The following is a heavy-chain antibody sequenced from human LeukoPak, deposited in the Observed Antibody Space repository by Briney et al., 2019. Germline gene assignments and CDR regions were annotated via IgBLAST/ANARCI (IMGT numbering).Heavy chain of an antibody. CDR1: GFTFSSYG. CDR3: AKDRREQWLVYYFDY. J-gene: IGHJ4*02. D-gene: IGHD6-19*01. V-gene: IGHV3-30*18. CDR2: ISYDGSNR. Sequence: PGRSLRLSCAASGFTFSSYGMHWVRQAPGKGLEWVAVISYDGSNRYYADSVKGRFTISRDNSKNTLYLQMNSLRAEDTAVYYCAKDRREQWLVYYFDYWGQGTLVTVSS.